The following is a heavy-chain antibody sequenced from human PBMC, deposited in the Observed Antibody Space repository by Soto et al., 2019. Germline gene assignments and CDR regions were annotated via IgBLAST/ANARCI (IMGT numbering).Heavy chain of an antibody. D-gene: IGHD3-3*01. Sequence: SETLSLTCTVSGGSISSYYWSWIRQPPGKGLEWIGYIYYSGSTNYNPSLKSRVTISVDTSKNQFSLKLSSVTAADTAVYYCARRKVLRVVEWPSRYYYYMDVWGKGTTVPVSS. CDR3: ARRKVLRVVEWPSRYYYYMDV. CDR1: GGSISSYY. J-gene: IGHJ6*03. V-gene: IGHV4-59*08. CDR2: IYYSGST.